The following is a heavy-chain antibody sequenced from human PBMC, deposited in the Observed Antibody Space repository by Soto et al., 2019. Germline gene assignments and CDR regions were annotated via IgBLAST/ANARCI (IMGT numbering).Heavy chain of an antibody. Sequence: GASVKVSCKASGYTFTSSGISWVRQAPGQGLEWMGWISAYNGNTNYAQKLQGRVTMTTDTSTSTAYMELRSLRSDDTAVYYCARGLYYDSSGYPLTFWGQGTLVTSPQ. CDR3: ARGLYYDSSGYPLTF. CDR2: ISAYNGNT. CDR1: GYTFTSSG. D-gene: IGHD3-22*01. V-gene: IGHV1-18*01. J-gene: IGHJ4*02.